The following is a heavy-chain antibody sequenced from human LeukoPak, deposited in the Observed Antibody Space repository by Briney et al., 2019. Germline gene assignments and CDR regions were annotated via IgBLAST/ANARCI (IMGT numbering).Heavy chain of an antibody. D-gene: IGHD5-18*01. Sequence: PGGSLRLSCAASGFTFSTYAIHWVRQAPGKGLEWVAVISYDGSNKYYVDSVKGRFTIARDNSKNTVYLQMNSLRAEDTAVYYCACRNFRTNGGFSYGYYYFDFWGQGTLVTVSS. CDR3: ACRNFRTNGGFSYGYYYFDF. CDR1: GFTFSTYA. V-gene: IGHV3-30-3*01. CDR2: ISYDGSNK. J-gene: IGHJ4*02.